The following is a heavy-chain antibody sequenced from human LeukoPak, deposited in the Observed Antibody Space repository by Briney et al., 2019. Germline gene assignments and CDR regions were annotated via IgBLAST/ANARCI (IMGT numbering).Heavy chain of an antibody. V-gene: IGHV4-59*02. D-gene: IGHD4-17*01. CDR2: VYYTGST. Sequence: LETLSLTCTVSGGPVSRDFWSWIRQPPGKGLEWIGYVYYTGSTNYNPSLKSRVTMSIDTSKNQFSLRLSSVTAADTAVYYCASGYGDYWFDPWGQGTLVPASS. CDR3: ASGYGDYWFDP. CDR1: GGPVSRDF. J-gene: IGHJ5*02.